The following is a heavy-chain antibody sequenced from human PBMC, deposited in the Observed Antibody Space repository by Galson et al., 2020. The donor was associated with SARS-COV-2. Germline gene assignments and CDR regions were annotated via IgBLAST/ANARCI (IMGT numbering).Heavy chain of an antibody. CDR1: GGSVSSSSYY. V-gene: IGHV4-61*01. CDR2: IYYSGST. Sequence: ASETLSLTCTVSGGSVSSSSYYWSWIRQPTGKRLEWIGSIYYSGSTNYNPSLKSRVTISVDTSKNQFSLKLSSVTAADTAVYYCARFQRGLTTVVSAQWWDDGLDVWGQGTTVTVSS. J-gene: IGHJ6*02. CDR3: ARFQRGLTTVVSAQWWDDGLDV. D-gene: IGHD4-17*01.